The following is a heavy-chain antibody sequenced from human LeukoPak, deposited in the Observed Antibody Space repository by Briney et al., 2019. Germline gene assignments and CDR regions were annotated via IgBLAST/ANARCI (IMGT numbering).Heavy chain of an antibody. D-gene: IGHD2-15*01. CDR1: GGSISSYY. V-gene: IGHV4-4*07. J-gene: IGHJ5*02. Sequence: SETLSLTCTVSGGSISSYYWSWIRQPAGKGLEWIGRIYTSGSTNYNPSLKSRVTMSVDTSKNQFSLKLSSVTAADTAVYYCARDRKCSGGSCYAKWFDPWGQGTLVTVSS. CDR2: IYTSGST. CDR3: ARDRKCSGGSCYAKWFDP.